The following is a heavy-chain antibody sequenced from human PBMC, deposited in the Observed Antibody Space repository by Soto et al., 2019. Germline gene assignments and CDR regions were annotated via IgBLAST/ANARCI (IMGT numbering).Heavy chain of an antibody. D-gene: IGHD3-9*01. J-gene: IGHJ2*01. CDR2: IYHSGST. Sequence: QLQLQESGSGLVKPSQTLSLTCAVSGGSISSGGYSWSWIRQPPGKGLEWIGYIYHSGSTYYNPSLKSRVTLSVDRSKNQFSLRLSSVTAADTAVYYCARVVGYYDILSGYYTSWYFDLWGRGTPVTVSS. CDR1: GGSISSGGYS. V-gene: IGHV4-30-2*01. CDR3: ARVVGYYDILSGYYTSWYFDL.